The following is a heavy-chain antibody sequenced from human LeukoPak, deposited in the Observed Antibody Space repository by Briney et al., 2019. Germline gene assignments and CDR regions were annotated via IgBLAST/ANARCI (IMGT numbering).Heavy chain of an antibody. CDR1: TLTLSSIH. Sequence: GGSLTLSCPPSTLTLSSIHMRWVRQPHGEGLKWVSVIYSGGSTYYADSVKGRFTISRDNSKNTLYLQMNSLRSEDTAVYYCARGNSGYRYWGQGTLVTVSS. V-gene: IGHV3-53*03. D-gene: IGHD2-15*01. J-gene: IGHJ4*02. CDR2: IYSGGST. CDR3: ARGNSGYRY.